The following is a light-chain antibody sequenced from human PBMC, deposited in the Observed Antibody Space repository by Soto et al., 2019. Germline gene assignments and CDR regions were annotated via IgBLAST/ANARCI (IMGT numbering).Light chain of an antibody. J-gene: IGKJ5*01. Sequence: DIPLTQSPSLVCASXGERVTIYCRASYESSTFLAGYQQKPGTAPKFXXSEASTLQGGGPSRFSGSGSVTAFTRTISGLLPEDFATYHCQQLNTLPFTFGQGTRLEIK. V-gene: IGKV1-9*01. CDR1: YESSTF. CDR2: EAS. CDR3: QQLNTLPFT.